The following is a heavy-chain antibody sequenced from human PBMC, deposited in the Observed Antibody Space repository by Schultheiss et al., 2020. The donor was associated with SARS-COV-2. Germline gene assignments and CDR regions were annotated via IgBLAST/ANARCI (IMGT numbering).Heavy chain of an antibody. J-gene: IGHJ4*02. CDR3: ARAMYSRGWYDY. CDR1: GGSISSYY. CDR2: IYYSGST. Sequence: SETLSLTCTVSGGSISSYYWSWIRQPPGKGLEWIGYIYYSGSTNYNPSLKSRVTISVDTSKNQFSLKLSSVTAADTAVYYCARAMYSRGWYDYWGQGALVTVSS. V-gene: IGHV4-59*01. D-gene: IGHD6-19*01.